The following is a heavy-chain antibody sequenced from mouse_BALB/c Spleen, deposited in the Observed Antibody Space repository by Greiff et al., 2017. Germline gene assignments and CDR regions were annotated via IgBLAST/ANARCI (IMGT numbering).Heavy chain of an antibody. D-gene: IGHD2-2*01. J-gene: IGHJ4*01. CDR3: TRNGYERYAMDY. V-gene: IGHV1-15*01. Sequence: QVQLQQSGAELVRPGASVTLSCKASGYTFTDYEMHWVKQTPVHGLEWIGAIDPETGGTAYNQKFKGKATLTADKSSSTAYMELRSLTSEESAVYYCTRNGYERYAMDYWGQGTSVTVSS. CDR2: IDPETGGT. CDR1: GYTFTDYE.